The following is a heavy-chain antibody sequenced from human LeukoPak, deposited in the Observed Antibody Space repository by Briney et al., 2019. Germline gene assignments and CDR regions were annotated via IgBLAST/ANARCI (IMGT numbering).Heavy chain of an antibody. J-gene: IGHJ3*01. CDR3: VREVPGIMVAFDL. CDR1: GFTFTVYW. V-gene: IGHV3-7*04. CDR2: INKEGSDQ. Sequence: GGSLRLSCAASGFTFTVYWMSWVRQAPGKGQEWLANINKEGSDQYYVDSVKGRFTISRDNAQNSIYLQVNSLRADDTAVYYCVREVPGIMVAFDLWGQGTMLSVSS. D-gene: IGHD2-2*01.